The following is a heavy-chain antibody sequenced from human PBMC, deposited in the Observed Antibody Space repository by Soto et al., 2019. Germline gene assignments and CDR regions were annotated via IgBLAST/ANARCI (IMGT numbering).Heavy chain of an antibody. CDR1: GGTFNNYA. V-gene: IGHV1-69*01. CDR2: IIPILGTA. CDR3: ACSYGSSWYGDY. D-gene: IGHD6-13*01. J-gene: IGHJ4*02. Sequence: QVQLVQSGAEVKKPGSSVKVSCKASGGTFNNYAITWVRQAPGQGLEWMGGIIPILGTANYAQKFQGRVAITADESTSTSYMERSRVRSEDTAVYYCACSYGSSWYGDYWGQGTLVTVSS.